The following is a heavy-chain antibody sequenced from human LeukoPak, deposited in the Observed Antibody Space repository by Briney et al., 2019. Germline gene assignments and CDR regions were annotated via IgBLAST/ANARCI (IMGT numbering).Heavy chain of an antibody. Sequence: SETVSLTCTVSGGYIRSYYWSWIRQPPGKGLEWIGYIYSGSTNYNPSLKSRVTISVDTSKKQLSLKLSSVTAADTAVYYCARVYYSSSYDYWYFDLWGRGTLVTVSS. J-gene: IGHJ2*01. CDR1: GGYIRSYY. CDR2: IYSGST. D-gene: IGHD6-13*01. CDR3: ARVYYSSSYDYWYFDL. V-gene: IGHV4-59*01.